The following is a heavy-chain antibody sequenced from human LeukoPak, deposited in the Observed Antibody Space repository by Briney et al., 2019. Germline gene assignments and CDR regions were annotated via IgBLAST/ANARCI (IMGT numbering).Heavy chain of an antibody. V-gene: IGHV3-21*01. CDR1: GFTFSSYS. J-gene: IGHJ5*02. Sequence: GGSLRLSCAASGFTFSSYSMNWVRQAPGKGLEWVSSISSSSSYIYYGDSVKGRFTISRGNAKNSLYLQMSSLRAEDTAVYYCATETGYNYGFDHWGQGTLVTVSS. CDR3: ATETGYNYGFDH. D-gene: IGHD5-18*01. CDR2: ISSSSSYI.